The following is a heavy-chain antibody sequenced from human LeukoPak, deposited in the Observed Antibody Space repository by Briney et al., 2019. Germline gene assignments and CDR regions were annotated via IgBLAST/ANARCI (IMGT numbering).Heavy chain of an antibody. V-gene: IGHV4-34*01. J-gene: IGHJ4*02. Sequence: PSETLSLTCAVYGGSFSGYYWSWIRQPPGKGLEWIGEINHSGSTNYNPSLKSRVTISVDTSKNQFSLKLSSVTAADTAAYYCARWEGAYWGQGTLVTVSS. D-gene: IGHD1-26*01. CDR3: ARWEGAY. CDR1: GGSFSGYY. CDR2: INHSGST.